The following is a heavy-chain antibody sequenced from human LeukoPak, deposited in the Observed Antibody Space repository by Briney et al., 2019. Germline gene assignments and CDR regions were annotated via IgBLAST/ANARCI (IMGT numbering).Heavy chain of an antibody. J-gene: IGHJ4*02. CDR1: GFTFSSYW. V-gene: IGHV3-7*01. CDR3: ARDPYKGATTTSPIDY. Sequence: GGSLRLSCAASGFTFSSYWMSWVRQAPGKGLEWVANIKQDGSEKYYVDSVKGRFTISRDNAENSLYLQMNSLRAEDTAVYYCARDPYKGATTTSPIDYWGQGTLVTVSS. CDR2: IKQDGSEK. D-gene: IGHD1-26*01.